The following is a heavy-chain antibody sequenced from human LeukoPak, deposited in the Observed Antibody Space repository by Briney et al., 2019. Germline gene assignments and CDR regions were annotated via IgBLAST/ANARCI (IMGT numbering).Heavy chain of an antibody. CDR1: GGSVSSSSYY. CDR3: AASYYYDTGGYYQV. D-gene: IGHD3-22*01. V-gene: IGHV4-61*01. J-gene: IGHJ4*02. Sequence: SETLSLTCTVSGGSVSSSSYYWSWIRQPPGKGLEWIGSIYYSGITNYNPSLKSRVTISVDTSKNQFSLKLSSVTAADTAVYFCAASYYYDTGGYYQVWDQGTLVTVSS. CDR2: IYYSGIT.